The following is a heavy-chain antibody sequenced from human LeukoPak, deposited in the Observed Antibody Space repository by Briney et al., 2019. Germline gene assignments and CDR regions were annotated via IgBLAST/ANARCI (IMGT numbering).Heavy chain of an antibody. CDR2: ISYDGSLK. J-gene: IGHJ3*02. D-gene: IGHD3-10*01. CDR1: GFTFSNFG. V-gene: IGHV3-30*18. Sequence: GGSLTLSCAASGFTFSNFGMHWVRQAPGKGLEWVAVISYDGSLKHYLDSVKGRFTISRDNSKSTLYLQMDSLRVEDTAVYYCAKKYSYGSGAGDALDIWGHGTLVTVSS. CDR3: AKKYSYGSGAGDALDI.